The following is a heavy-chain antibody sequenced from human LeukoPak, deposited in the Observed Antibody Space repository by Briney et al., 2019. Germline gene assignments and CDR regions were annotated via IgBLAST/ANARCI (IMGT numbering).Heavy chain of an antibody. CDR1: GGSISSSRYY. CDR3: ARGISGGNFDY. Sequence: SETLSLTCTVSGGSISSSRYYWGWIRQPPGKGLEWIGSIYYSGSTYYNPSLKSRVTISVDTSKNQFSLKLSSVTAADTAVYYCARGISGGNFDYWGQGTLVTVSS. D-gene: IGHD1-26*01. J-gene: IGHJ4*02. CDR2: IYYSGST. V-gene: IGHV4-39*07.